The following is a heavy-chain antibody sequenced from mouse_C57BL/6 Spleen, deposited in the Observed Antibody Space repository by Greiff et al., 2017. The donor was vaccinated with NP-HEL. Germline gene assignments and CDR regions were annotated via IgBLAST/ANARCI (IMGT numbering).Heavy chain of an antibody. V-gene: IGHV1-75*01. CDR1: GYTFTDYY. D-gene: IGHD4-1*01. Sequence: QVQLQQSGPELVKPGASVKISCKASGYTFTDYYINWVKQRPGQGLEWIGWIFPGSGSTYYNEKFKGKATLTVDKSSSTAYMLLSSLTSEDSAVYFGARRELGRGDFDYWGQGTTLTVSS. J-gene: IGHJ2*01. CDR3: ARRELGRGDFDY. CDR2: IFPGSGST.